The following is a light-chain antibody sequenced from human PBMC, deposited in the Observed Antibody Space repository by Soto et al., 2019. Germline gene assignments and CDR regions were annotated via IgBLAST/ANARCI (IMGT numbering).Light chain of an antibody. CDR2: GAS. V-gene: IGKV3-15*01. CDR3: QHYESLPLT. J-gene: IGKJ4*01. CDR1: QSVSNN. Sequence: EIVMTQSPATLSVSPGERSTLSCRASQSVSNNLAWYQQRPGRAPRLLIYGASIRASGIPARFSGSGSGTEFTLTINSLQSEDFAVYHCQHYESLPLTFGGGTKVEIK.